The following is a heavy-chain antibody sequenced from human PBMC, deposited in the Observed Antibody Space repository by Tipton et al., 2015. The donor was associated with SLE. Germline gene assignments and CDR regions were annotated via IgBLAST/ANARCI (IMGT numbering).Heavy chain of an antibody. V-gene: IGHV4-34*01. CDR2: INHSGST. J-gene: IGHJ4*02. CDR1: GGSFSGYY. CDR3: ARLNYSDFHFDY. Sequence: AGLVKPSETLSLTCAVYGGSFSGYYWSWIRQPPGKGLEWIGEINHSGSTNYNPSLKSRVTISVDTSKNQFSLKLSSVTAADTAVYFCARLNYSDFHFDYWGQGTLVTVSS. D-gene: IGHD4-11*01.